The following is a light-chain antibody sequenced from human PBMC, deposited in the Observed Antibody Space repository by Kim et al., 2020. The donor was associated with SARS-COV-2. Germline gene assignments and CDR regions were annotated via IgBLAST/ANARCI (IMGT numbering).Light chain of an antibody. V-gene: IGLV1-44*01. J-gene: IGLJ3*02. Sequence: ELTQPPSASGTPGQSVTISCSGSSSDIGSNTVTWYQQFPGTTPKLLIYSNVQRPSGVPDRFSGSKSGTSASLAISGLQSEDEADYYCASWDDSLSGWVFGGGTKVTVL. CDR3: ASWDDSLSGWV. CDR2: SNV. CDR1: SSDIGSNT.